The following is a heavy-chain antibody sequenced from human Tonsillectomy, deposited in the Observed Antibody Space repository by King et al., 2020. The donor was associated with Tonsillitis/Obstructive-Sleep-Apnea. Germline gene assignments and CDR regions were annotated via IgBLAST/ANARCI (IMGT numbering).Heavy chain of an antibody. Sequence: VQLVESGGGLVKPGGSLRLSCAASGFTLSNAWMSWVRQAPGKGLEWVGLIKSKTDGGTTDYAAPVKGRFTISRDDSKNTLYLQMNSLKTEDTAVYYCTTEADTMVLGVIPLAFVYWGQGALVTVSS. D-gene: IGHD3-10*01. CDR2: IKSKTDGGTT. V-gene: IGHV3-15*01. CDR1: GFTLSNAW. CDR3: TTEADTMVLGVIPLAFVY. J-gene: IGHJ4*02.